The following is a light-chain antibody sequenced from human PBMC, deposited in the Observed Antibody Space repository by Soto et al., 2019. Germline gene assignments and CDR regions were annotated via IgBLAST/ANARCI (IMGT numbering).Light chain of an antibody. Sequence: QSVLTQPPSVSGTPGQSVTISCSGRGSNIGSNTVNWYQQLPGTAPTLLIYSSNRRPSGVPDRFSGSKSGTSASLAISGLQSEDEADYFCATWDDSLNAWVFGGGTKLTVL. CDR2: SSN. V-gene: IGLV1-44*01. J-gene: IGLJ3*02. CDR1: GSNIGSNT. CDR3: ATWDDSLNAWV.